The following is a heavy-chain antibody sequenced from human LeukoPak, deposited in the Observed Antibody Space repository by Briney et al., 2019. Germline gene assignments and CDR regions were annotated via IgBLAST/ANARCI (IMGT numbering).Heavy chain of an antibody. D-gene: IGHD3-22*01. Sequence: GGTLRLSCAASGFTFSSYSRNWVRQAPGKGLEWISYISGSSSTIYYADSVKGRFTISRDNAKKSLYLQMNSLRAEDTVVYYCARPLRSSGYHCFDYWGQGTLVTVSS. CDR2: ISGSSSTI. CDR1: GFTFSSYS. J-gene: IGHJ4*02. CDR3: ARPLRSSGYHCFDY. V-gene: IGHV3-48*01.